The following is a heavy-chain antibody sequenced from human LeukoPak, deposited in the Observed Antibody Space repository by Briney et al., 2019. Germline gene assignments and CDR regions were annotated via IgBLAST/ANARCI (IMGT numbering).Heavy chain of an antibody. CDR3: ARDRGSSGGSCYY. CDR1: GFSFSSYA. Sequence: GGSLRLSCAASGFSFSSYAMSWVRQAPGKGLEWVSAISGCGGTTYYADSVKGRFTVSRDNSKNTLYLQMNSLRAEDTAVYYCARDRGSSGGSCYYWGQGTLVTVSS. J-gene: IGHJ4*02. V-gene: IGHV3-23*01. D-gene: IGHD2-15*01. CDR2: ISGCGGTT.